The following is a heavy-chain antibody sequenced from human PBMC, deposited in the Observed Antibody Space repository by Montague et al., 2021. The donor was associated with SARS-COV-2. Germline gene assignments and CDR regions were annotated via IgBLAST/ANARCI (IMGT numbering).Heavy chain of an antibody. D-gene: IGHD3-9*01. J-gene: IGHJ4*02. Sequence: SETLSLTSTVSGGSVISDTYFWSWIRQPPGKGLEWIAYIYDSDTTNNNPSFWSRVSMSSDRSKNQFSLKLTSVTPADTAVYYCARVANILSGFYHHPFEYWGRGILVTVAS. CDR1: GGSVISDTYF. V-gene: IGHV4-61*01. CDR3: ARVANILSGFYHHPFEY. CDR2: IYDSDTT.